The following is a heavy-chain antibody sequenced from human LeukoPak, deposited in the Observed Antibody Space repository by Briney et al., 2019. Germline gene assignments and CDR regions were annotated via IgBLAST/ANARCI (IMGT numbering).Heavy chain of an antibody. CDR3: AKTGYYNGWYEGPFDY. Sequence: GGSLRLSCAASGFPFSSYAMSWVRQAPGKVLEWVSLLSGTGDTTYYADSVTGRFTISRDNSKNTLYLQMNSLRAEDAAVYYCAKTGYYNGWYEGPFDYWGQGALVTVSS. J-gene: IGHJ4*02. CDR1: GFPFSSYA. V-gene: IGHV3-23*01. CDR2: LSGTGDTT. D-gene: IGHD6-19*01.